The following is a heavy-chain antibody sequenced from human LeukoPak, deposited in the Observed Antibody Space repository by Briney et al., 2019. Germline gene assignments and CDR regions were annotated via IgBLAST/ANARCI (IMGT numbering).Heavy chain of an antibody. V-gene: IGHV1-69*04. CDR3: ARDLTYYYDSSGYYPFDY. J-gene: IGHJ4*02. Sequence: ASVKVSCKASGGTFSSYAISWVRQAPGQGLEWMGRIIPIFGIANYAQKFQGRVTITADKSTNTAYMELSSLRSEDTAVYYCARDLTYYYDSSGYYPFDYWGQGTLVTVSS. D-gene: IGHD3-22*01. CDR2: IIPIFGIA. CDR1: GGTFSSYA.